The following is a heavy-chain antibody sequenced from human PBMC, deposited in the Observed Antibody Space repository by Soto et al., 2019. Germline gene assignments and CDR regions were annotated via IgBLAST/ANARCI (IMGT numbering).Heavy chain of an antibody. CDR3: ARDGVDYGDYASTTDY. CDR1: GFTFSSYS. J-gene: IGHJ4*02. CDR2: ISSSSSTI. V-gene: IGHV3-48*01. Sequence: GGSLRLSCAASGFTFSSYSMNWVRQAPGKGLEWVSYISSSSSTIYYADSVKGRFTISRDNAKNSLYLQMNSLRAKDTAVYYCARDGVDYGDYASTTDYWGQGTLVTVSS. D-gene: IGHD4-17*01.